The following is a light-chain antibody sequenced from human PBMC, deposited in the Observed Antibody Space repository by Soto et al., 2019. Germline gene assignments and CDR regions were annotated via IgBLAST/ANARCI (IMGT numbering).Light chain of an antibody. J-gene: IGKJ4*01. Sequence: EIVLTQSPATLSLSPGERATISCRASQSVSSYLAWYQQKPGQAPRLLIYDASNRATGIPARFSGSGSGTDFTLTISSLEPEDFAVYYCQQRSNWPLLPFGGGIKVEIK. V-gene: IGKV3-11*01. CDR3: QQRSNWPLLP. CDR1: QSVSSY. CDR2: DAS.